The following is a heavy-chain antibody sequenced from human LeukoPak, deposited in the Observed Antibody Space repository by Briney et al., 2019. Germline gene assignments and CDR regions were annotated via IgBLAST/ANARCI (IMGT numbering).Heavy chain of an antibody. CDR2: IHYSGST. J-gene: IGHJ6*02. Sequence: SETLSLTCTVSGGSISSYYWSWIRQPPGKGLEWIGYIHYSGSTNYNPSLKSRVTISVDTSKNQFSLKLSSVTAADTAVYYCARDGVQYSYGFYYYYGMDVWGQGTTVTVSS. CDR3: ARDGVQYSYGFYYYYGMDV. CDR1: GGSISSYY. D-gene: IGHD5-18*01. V-gene: IGHV4-59*01.